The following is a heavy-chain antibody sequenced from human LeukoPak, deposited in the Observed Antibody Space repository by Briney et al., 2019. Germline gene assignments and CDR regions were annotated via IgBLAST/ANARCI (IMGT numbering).Heavy chain of an antibody. CDR1: GFTFSDYY. D-gene: IGHD6-6*01. V-gene: IGHV3-11*01. J-gene: IGHJ3*02. Sequence: GRSLRLSCAASGFTFSDYYMSWIRQPPGKGLEWVSYISSSGSTIYYADSVKGRFTISRDNAKNSLYLQMNSLRAEDTAVYYCASEYSSSSDAFDIWGQGTMVTVSS. CDR2: ISSSGSTI. CDR3: ASEYSSSSDAFDI.